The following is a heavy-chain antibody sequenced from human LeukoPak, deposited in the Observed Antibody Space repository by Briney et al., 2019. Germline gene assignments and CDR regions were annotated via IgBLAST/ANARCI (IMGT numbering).Heavy chain of an antibody. Sequence: GGSLRLSCAASGFIFSSYPMSWVRQAPGKGLEWVSAISGTAENTYYADSVKGRFTISRDNAKNSLYLQVNSLRAEDTAVYYCSLKGYCSSTSCYAYYMDVWGKGTTVTVSS. CDR2: ISGTAENT. D-gene: IGHD2-2*01. J-gene: IGHJ6*03. CDR3: SLKGYCSSTSCYAYYMDV. V-gene: IGHV3-23*01. CDR1: GFIFSSYP.